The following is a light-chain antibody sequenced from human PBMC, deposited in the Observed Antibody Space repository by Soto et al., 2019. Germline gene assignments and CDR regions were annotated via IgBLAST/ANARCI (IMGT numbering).Light chain of an antibody. J-gene: IGKJ5*01. CDR3: QQSYSTQIT. CDR1: QSISSY. CDR2: AAS. V-gene: IGKV1-39*01. Sequence: DIQMTQSPSTLSGSVGDRVTITCRASQSISSYLNWYQQKPGKAPKLLIYAASSLQSGVPSRFSGSGSGTDFTLTISSLQPEDFATYYCQQSYSTQITFGQGTRLEIK.